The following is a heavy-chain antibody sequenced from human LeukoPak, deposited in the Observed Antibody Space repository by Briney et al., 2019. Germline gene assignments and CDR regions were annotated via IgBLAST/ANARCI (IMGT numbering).Heavy chain of an antibody. J-gene: IGHJ4*02. D-gene: IGHD6-19*01. Sequence: GASVKVSCKASGYTFTSYDINWVRQATGQGLEWMGWMNPDSGNIGYAQKFQGRVTMTRNTSISTAYMELSSLRSEDTAVYYCARKSTPSSGWTPFDYWGQGTLVTVSS. CDR1: GYTFTSYD. CDR3: ARKSTPSSGWTPFDY. CDR2: MNPDSGNI. V-gene: IGHV1-8*01.